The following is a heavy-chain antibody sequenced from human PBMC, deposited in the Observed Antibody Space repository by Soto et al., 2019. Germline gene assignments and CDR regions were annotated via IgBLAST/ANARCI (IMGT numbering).Heavy chain of an antibody. CDR3: AQTLGIAAAASDWFDP. V-gene: IGHV4-4*02. Sequence: SETLSLTCAVSGGSISSSNWWSWVRQPPGKGLEWIGEIYHSGSTNYNPSLKSRVTISVDKSKNQFSLKLSSVTAADTAVYYCAQTLGIAAAASDWFDPWGQGTLVPVSS. J-gene: IGHJ5*02. D-gene: IGHD6-13*01. CDR1: GGSISSSNW. CDR2: IYHSGST.